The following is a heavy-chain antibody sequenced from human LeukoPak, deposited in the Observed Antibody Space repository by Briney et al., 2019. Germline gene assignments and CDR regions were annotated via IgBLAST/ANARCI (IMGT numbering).Heavy chain of an antibody. CDR2: IYYSGST. V-gene: IGHV4-39*07. CDR3: ARGANYGDYESFVY. CDR1: GGSISSSSYY. J-gene: IGHJ4*02. D-gene: IGHD4-17*01. Sequence: SETLSLTCTVSGGSISSSSYYWGRIRQPPGRGLEWIGSIYYSGSTYYNPSLKSRVTISVDTSKNQFSLKLSSVTAADTAVYYCARGANYGDYESFVYWGQGTLVTVSS.